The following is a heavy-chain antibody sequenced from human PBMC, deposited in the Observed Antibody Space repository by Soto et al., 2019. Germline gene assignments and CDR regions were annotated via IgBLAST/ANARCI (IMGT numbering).Heavy chain of an antibody. CDR1: GFTVTNKY. D-gene: IGHD4-17*01. Sequence: EVQLVESGGGLIQPGGSLRLSCAASGFTVTNKYMTWVRQAPGKGLEWVSVIYSGGSTSYADSVKGRFSISIDNSKNILYLQMHSLSAEDTAVYYCARVDYGDYGWYFDLWGRGTLVTVSS. V-gene: IGHV3-53*01. CDR2: IYSGGST. J-gene: IGHJ2*01. CDR3: ARVDYGDYGWYFDL.